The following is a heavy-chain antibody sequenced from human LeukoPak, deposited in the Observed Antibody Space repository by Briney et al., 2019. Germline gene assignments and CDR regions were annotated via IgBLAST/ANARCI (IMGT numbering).Heavy chain of an antibody. CDR1: GGSFSGYY. J-gene: IGHJ4*02. CDR2: INHSGST. D-gene: IGHD2-2*01. V-gene: IGHV4-34*01. Sequence: SETLSLTCAVYGGSFSGYYWSWIRQPPGKGLEWIGEINHSGSTNYNLSLKSRVTISVDTSKNQFSLKLSSVTAADTAVYYCARKNPDIVVVPAAIRFDYWGQGTLVTVSS. CDR3: ARKNPDIVVVPAAIRFDY.